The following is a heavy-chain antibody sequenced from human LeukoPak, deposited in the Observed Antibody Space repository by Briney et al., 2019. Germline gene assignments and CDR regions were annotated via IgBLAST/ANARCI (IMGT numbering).Heavy chain of an antibody. D-gene: IGHD3-16*02. J-gene: IGHJ4*02. Sequence: GGSLRLSCAASGFTFSSCGMHWVRQAPGKGLEWVAVISYDGSNKYYADSVKGRFTISRDNAKNSLYLQMNSLRAEDTAVYYCATHGRDYDYVWGGYLWGQGTLVTVSS. CDR1: GFTFSSCG. CDR2: ISYDGSNK. V-gene: IGHV3-30*03. CDR3: ATHGRDYDYVWGGYL.